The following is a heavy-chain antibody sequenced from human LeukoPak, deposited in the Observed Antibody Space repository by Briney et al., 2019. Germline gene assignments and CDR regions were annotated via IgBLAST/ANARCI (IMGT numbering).Heavy chain of an antibody. CDR1: GXTFSRYA. CDR2: ISYDGSNK. J-gene: IGHJ4*02. D-gene: IGHD2-2*01. V-gene: IGHV3-30-3*01. CDR3: AGVGSSNGDWVKFDY. Sequence: PGGSLRLSCAASGXTFSRYALHWVRQAPGKGLEWVAVISYDGSNKYYADSVKGRFTISRDNSKNTLYLQMNSLRAEDTAVYYCAGVGSSNGDWVKFDYWGQGTLITVSS.